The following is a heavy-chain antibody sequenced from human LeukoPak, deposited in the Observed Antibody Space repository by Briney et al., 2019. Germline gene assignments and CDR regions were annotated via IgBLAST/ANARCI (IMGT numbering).Heavy chain of an antibody. J-gene: IGHJ4*02. V-gene: IGHV3-23*01. CDR2: ISGGATST. CDR3: AKETLVSNWYFFDY. CDR1: GFTFSSYA. Sequence: PGGSLRLSCAASGFTFSSYAMSWVRQAPGEGLEWVSGISGGATSTDYADSVRGRFSISRDNSKNTLYLQMNSLRAEDTALYYCAKETLVSNWYFFDYWGQGTLVTVSS. D-gene: IGHD6-13*01.